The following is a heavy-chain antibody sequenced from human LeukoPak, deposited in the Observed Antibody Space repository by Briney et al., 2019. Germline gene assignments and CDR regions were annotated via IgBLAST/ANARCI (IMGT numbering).Heavy chain of an antibody. Sequence: ASVKVSCKASDYTFTNYGITWVRQAPGQGLEWMGWISTHDGHTICAQDLQGRVTMTTDTSTSTAYMELRSLRSDDTAVYYCASSDIDILTGYPLYYFDYWGQGTLVTVSS. CDR3: ASSDIDILTGYPLYYFDY. CDR1: DYTFTNYG. J-gene: IGHJ4*02. D-gene: IGHD3-9*01. V-gene: IGHV1-18*01. CDR2: ISTHDGHT.